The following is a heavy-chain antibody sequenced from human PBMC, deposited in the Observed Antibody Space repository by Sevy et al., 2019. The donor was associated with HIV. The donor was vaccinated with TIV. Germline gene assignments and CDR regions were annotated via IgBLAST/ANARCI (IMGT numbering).Heavy chain of an antibody. CDR1: GFTFSPYW. Sequence: GGSLRLSCAASGFTFSPYWMTWVRQAPGKGLEWVANIRQDGSDKYYVDSVKGRFTISRDNAKNSLYLQMNSLRADDTAMYYCARGVGLDCWGQGALVTVSS. V-gene: IGHV3-7*01. J-gene: IGHJ4*02. CDR3: ARGVGLDC. CDR2: IRQDGSDK. D-gene: IGHD1-26*01.